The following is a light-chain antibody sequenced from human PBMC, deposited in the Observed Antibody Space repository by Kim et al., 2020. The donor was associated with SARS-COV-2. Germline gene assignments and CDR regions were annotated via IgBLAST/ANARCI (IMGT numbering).Light chain of an antibody. CDR3: QQYGSSHRT. V-gene: IGKV3-20*01. CDR2: GAS. J-gene: IGKJ2*01. CDR1: QSVSSSY. Sequence: LSQGERATLSCRASQSVSSSYLAWYQQKPGQAPRLLIYGASSRATGIPDRFSGSGSGTDFTLTISRLEPEDFAVYYCQQYGSSHRTFGQGTKLEI.